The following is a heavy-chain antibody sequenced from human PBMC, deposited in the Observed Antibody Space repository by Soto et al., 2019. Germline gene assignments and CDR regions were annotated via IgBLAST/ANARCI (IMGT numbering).Heavy chain of an antibody. V-gene: IGHV3-30*03. CDR3: ARESDQPRGDNYYAMDV. D-gene: IGHD6-25*01. CDR2: ISFDARSE. J-gene: IGHJ6*02. CDR1: GFSLSSYG. Sequence: VRLSCAISGFSLSSYGLHWVRQAPGKGLEWVAFISFDARSEFYSDSVKGRCTISRDNSKNTMYLHISSPRPDDTAVYYCARESDQPRGDNYYAMDVWGQGTTVTVSS.